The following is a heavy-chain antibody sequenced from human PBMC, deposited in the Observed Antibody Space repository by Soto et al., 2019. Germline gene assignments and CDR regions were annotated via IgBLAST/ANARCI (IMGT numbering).Heavy chain of an antibody. CDR2: IYPGDSDT. Sequence: PGESLKISCKGSGYSFTSYWIGWVRQMPGKGLEWMGIIYPGDSDTRYGPSFQGQVTISADKSISTAYLQWSSLKASDTAMYYCARVKDIVVVVAADAGAFDIWGQGTMVTVSS. D-gene: IGHD2-15*01. CDR3: ARVKDIVVVVAADAGAFDI. J-gene: IGHJ3*02. CDR1: GYSFTSYW. V-gene: IGHV5-51*01.